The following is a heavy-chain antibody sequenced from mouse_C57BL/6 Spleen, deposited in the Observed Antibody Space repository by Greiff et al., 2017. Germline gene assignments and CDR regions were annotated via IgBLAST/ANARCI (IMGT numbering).Heavy chain of an antibody. CDR2: IYPGDGDT. J-gene: IGHJ3*01. CDR3: AKDYGSSYDAY. CDR1: GYAFSSSW. D-gene: IGHD1-1*01. V-gene: IGHV1-82*01. Sequence: VKLMESGPELVKPGASVKISCKASGYAFSSSWMNWVKQRPGKGLEWIGRIYPGDGDTNYNGKFKGKATLTADKSSSTAYMQLSSLTSEDSAVYFCAKDYGSSYDAYWGQGTLVTVSA.